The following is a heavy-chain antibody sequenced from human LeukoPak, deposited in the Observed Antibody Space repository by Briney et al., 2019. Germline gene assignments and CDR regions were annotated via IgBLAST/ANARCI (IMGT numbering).Heavy chain of an antibody. D-gene: IGHD1-26*01. CDR3: AKRRGSHTLDS. CDR1: GFTFSSYG. J-gene: IGHJ4*02. Sequence: GSLRLSCAASGFTFSSYGMSWVRQAPGKGLEWVSAISGSGGSTYYADSVKGRFTISRDNSKNTLYLQMNSLRVEDTAVYYCAKRRGSHTLDSWGQGTLVTVSS. V-gene: IGHV3-23*01. CDR2: ISGSGGST.